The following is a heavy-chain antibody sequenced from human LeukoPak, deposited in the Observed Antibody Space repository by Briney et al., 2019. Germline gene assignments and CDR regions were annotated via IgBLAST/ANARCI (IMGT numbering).Heavy chain of an antibody. CDR3: ARDLSTGIAAVGDY. J-gene: IGHJ4*02. CDR1: GFTFSSYG. D-gene: IGHD6-13*01. V-gene: IGHV3-30*19. CDR2: IWYDGSNK. Sequence: PGGSLRLSCAASGFTFSSYGMHWVRQAPGKGLEWVAVIWYDGSNKYYADSVKGRFTISRDNSKNTLYLQMNSLRAEDTAVYYCARDLSTGIAAVGDYWGQRTLVTVSS.